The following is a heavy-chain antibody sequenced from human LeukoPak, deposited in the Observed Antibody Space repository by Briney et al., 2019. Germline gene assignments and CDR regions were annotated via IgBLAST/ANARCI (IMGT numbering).Heavy chain of an antibody. CDR2: IYHSGST. Sequence: PSETLSLTXAVSGYSISSGYYWGWVRQPPGKGLEWIGSIYHSGSTYYNPSLKSRVTISVDTSKNQFSLKLSSVTAADTAVYYCARQRLMHYDFFDYWGQGTLVTVSS. J-gene: IGHJ4*02. CDR3: ARQRLMHYDFFDY. CDR1: GYSISSGYY. D-gene: IGHD3-3*01. V-gene: IGHV4-38-2*01.